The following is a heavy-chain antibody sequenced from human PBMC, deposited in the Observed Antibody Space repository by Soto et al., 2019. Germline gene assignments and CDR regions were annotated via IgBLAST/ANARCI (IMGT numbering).Heavy chain of an antibody. CDR3: ACNMVRRVSFVF. CDR2: FNPDDGET. J-gene: IGHJ4*02. D-gene: IGHD3-10*01. Sequence: GASVKVSCKVSGYTLTELSMHWVRQAPGKGLEWMGGFNPDDGETIYAQKFQGRVTMTEDTSTDTAYMELSSLRSEDTAVYYCACNMVRRVSFVFWGKGTLVTV. CDR1: GYTLTELS. V-gene: IGHV1-24*01.